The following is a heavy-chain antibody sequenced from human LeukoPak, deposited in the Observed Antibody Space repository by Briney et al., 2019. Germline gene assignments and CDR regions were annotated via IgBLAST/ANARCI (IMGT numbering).Heavy chain of an antibody. CDR1: GFTFSSYA. CDR3: AKDPDDFWSGYSVDY. CDR2: ISGSGGST. D-gene: IGHD3-3*01. J-gene: IGHJ4*02. Sequence: GGSLRLSCAASGFTFSSYAMSWVRQAPGKGLEWVSAISGSGGSTYYADSVKGRFTISRDNSKNTLYLQMNSLRAEDTAVYYCAKDPDDFWSGYSVDYWGQGTLVTVSS. V-gene: IGHV3-23*01.